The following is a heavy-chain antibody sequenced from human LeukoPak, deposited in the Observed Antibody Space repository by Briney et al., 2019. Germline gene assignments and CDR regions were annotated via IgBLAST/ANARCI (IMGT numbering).Heavy chain of an antibody. CDR1: GYTFTSYG. CDR2: ISAYNGNT. Sequence: ASVKVSCKASGYTFTSYGISWVRQAPGQGLEWMGWISAYNGNTNYAQKLQGRVTMTTDTSTSTAYMELRSLRSDDTAVYYCAQQQLVLGAFDIWGQGTMVTVSS. J-gene: IGHJ3*02. V-gene: IGHV1-18*01. CDR3: AQQQLVLGAFDI. D-gene: IGHD6-13*01.